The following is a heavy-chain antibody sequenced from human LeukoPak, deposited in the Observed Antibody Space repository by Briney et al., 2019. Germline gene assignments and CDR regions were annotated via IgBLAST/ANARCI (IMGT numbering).Heavy chain of an antibody. V-gene: IGHV3-30*04. CDR2: ISYDGSNK. CDR3: AKKMSITAASQVDY. Sequence: GGSLRLSCAASGFTFSSYAMHWVRQAPGKGLEWVAVISYDGSNKYYADSVKGRFTISRDNSKNTLYLQMNSLRAEDTAVYYCAKKMSITAASQVDYWGQGTLVTVSS. D-gene: IGHD1-20*01. CDR1: GFTFSSYA. J-gene: IGHJ4*02.